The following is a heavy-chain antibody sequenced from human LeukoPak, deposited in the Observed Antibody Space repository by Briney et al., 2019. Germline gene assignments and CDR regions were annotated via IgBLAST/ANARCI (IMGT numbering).Heavy chain of an antibody. D-gene: IGHD2-8*01. Sequence: GASVTLSCTASGGTFTSYAISWVRQAPGQGLEWMGRIIPILGIANYAQKFQGRVTITADKSTSTAYMELSSLRSEDTAVYYCARDCTNGVCYRGDWFDPWGQGTLVTVSS. CDR2: IIPILGIA. J-gene: IGHJ5*02. V-gene: IGHV1-69*04. CDR1: GGTFTSYA. CDR3: ARDCTNGVCYRGDWFDP.